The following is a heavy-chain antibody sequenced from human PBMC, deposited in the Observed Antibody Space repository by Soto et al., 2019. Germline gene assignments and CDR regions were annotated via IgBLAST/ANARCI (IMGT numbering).Heavy chain of an antibody. D-gene: IGHD6-13*01. CDR1: GFTFSNYA. CDR2: ISGSGGST. J-gene: IGHJ4*02. CDR3: AKDQGSIWYEIDY. Sequence: EVQLLESGGGLVQPGGSLRLSCAASGFTFSNYAVTWVRQAPGKGLEWVSTISGSGGSTYYADSVKGRFTISRDNSKITLYLQMNSRRAGATVVYYCAKDQGSIWYEIDYWGQGTLVTVSS. V-gene: IGHV3-23*01.